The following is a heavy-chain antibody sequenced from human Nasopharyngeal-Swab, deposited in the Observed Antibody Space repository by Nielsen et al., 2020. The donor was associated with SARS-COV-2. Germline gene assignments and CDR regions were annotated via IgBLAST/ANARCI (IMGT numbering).Heavy chain of an antibody. CDR3: ARQGDYDILTGYGY. CDR2: IYWDDDK. J-gene: IGHJ4*02. D-gene: IGHD3-9*01. V-gene: IGHV2-5*02. Sequence: SGPTLVKPTQTVTLSCTFSGFSLRTSGVGVGWIRPPPAKALEWLALIYWDDDKRYSPSLKTRLTITKDTSKNQVVLTMTNMDPVDTATYYCARQGDYDILTGYGYWGQGTLVTVSS. CDR1: GFSLRTSGVG.